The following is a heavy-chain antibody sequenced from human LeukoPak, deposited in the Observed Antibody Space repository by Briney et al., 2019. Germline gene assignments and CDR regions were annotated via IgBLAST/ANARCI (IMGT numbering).Heavy chain of an antibody. J-gene: IGHJ4*02. Sequence: SLKISCAASGFPFDDKAMHWVRQAPGKGLEWVAGISRNGDSTGYADSVKGRFTISRDNAKNSLYLQMNSLRAEDMALYYCVKDIGSGSYRYGGYFDYWGQGTLVTVSS. V-gene: IGHV3-9*03. D-gene: IGHD1-26*01. CDR2: ISRNGDST. CDR3: VKDIGSGSYRYGGYFDY. CDR1: GFPFDDKA.